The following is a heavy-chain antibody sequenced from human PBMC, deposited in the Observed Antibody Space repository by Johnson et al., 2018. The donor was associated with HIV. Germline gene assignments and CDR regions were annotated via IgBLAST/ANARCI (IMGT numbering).Heavy chain of an antibody. V-gene: IGHV3-33*08. CDR2: IRYDGRNK. D-gene: IGHD6-19*01. CDR3: VRDQGSGWPTNAFDI. Sequence: QVQLVESGGGVMQPGKSLRLSCEASGFTFRSYAMHWVRQAPGKGLEWVAVIRYDGRNKYYTDSVKGRFIISRDNSKNMTNLQMNGLSDEDTADYYCVRDQGSGWPTNAFDIWGRGTRVTVSS. J-gene: IGHJ3*02. CDR1: GFTFRSYA.